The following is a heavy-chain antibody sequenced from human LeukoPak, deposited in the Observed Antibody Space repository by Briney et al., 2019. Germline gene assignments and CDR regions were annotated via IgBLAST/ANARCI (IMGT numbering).Heavy chain of an antibody. CDR2: IYYSGNT. CDR1: VDSLFSASYY. J-gene: IGHJ3*02. CDR3: AREETAHAFDI. V-gene: IGHV4-31*03. Sequence: SETVSLTCTVSVDSLFSASYYWGWLRQHPGKGLEWIGFIYYSGNTYYSSSLKSRITISIDTSKNQFSLSLSSVTVADTAVYYCAREETAHAFDIWGQGTMVTVSS.